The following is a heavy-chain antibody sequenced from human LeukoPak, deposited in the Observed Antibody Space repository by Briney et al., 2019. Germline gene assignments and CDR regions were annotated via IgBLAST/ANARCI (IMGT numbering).Heavy chain of an antibody. CDR1: GGSISSGGYS. J-gene: IGHJ5*02. V-gene: IGHV4-34*01. CDR3: ARGSLRFDP. Sequence: PSETLSLTCAVSGGSISSGGYSWSWIRQPPGKGLEWIGEINHSGSTNYNPSLKSRVTISVDTSKNQFSLKLSSVTAADTAVYYCARGSLRFDPWGQGTLVTVSS. CDR2: INHSGST.